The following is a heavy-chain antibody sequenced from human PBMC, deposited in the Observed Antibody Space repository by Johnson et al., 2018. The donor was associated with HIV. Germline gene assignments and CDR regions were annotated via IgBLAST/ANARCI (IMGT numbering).Heavy chain of an antibody. CDR1: GFTFADYG. J-gene: IGHJ3*02. Sequence: EQLVESGGGVIRPGGSLRLSCAASGFTFADYGMTWVRQAPGKGLEWVSGINWNGGSRGYADSVKGRFTISRDNSKNTLYLEMTSLRVDDTAVYYCAKVVTSSSSWQDDAFDIWGQGTMVTVSS. CDR3: AKVVTSSSSWQDDAFDI. D-gene: IGHD6-13*01. CDR2: INWNGGSR. V-gene: IGHV3-20*04.